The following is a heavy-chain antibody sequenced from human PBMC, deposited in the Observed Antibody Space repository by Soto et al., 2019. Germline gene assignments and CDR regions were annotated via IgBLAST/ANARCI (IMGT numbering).Heavy chain of an antibody. Sequence: EVQLLESGGGLVQPGGSLRLSCAASGFTFSSYAMSWVRQAPGKGLEWGSAISGSGGSTYYADSVKVRFAISRDNSKNTLYLQMNSLRAEDTAVYYCAKESGGIGGSFAYWGQGTLVTVSS. CDR2: ISGSGGST. CDR1: GFTFSSYA. D-gene: IGHD2-15*01. V-gene: IGHV3-23*01. J-gene: IGHJ4*02. CDR3: AKESGGIGGSFAY.